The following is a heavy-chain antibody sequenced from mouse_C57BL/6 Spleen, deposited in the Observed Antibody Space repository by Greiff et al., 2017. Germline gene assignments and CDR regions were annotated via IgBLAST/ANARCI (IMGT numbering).Heavy chain of an antibody. CDR1: GFTFSSYG. Sequence: EVQVVESGGDLVKPGGSLKLSCAASGFTFSSYGMSWVRQTPDKRLEWVATIRSCGSYTYYPDSVKGRFTLSIDNAKNTQYLQMSSLKSEDTAMYYCAGSSYGYYAMDYWGKGTSVTVSS. D-gene: IGHD1-1*01. CDR3: AGSSYGYYAMDY. V-gene: IGHV5-6*01. J-gene: IGHJ4*01. CDR2: IRSCGSYT.